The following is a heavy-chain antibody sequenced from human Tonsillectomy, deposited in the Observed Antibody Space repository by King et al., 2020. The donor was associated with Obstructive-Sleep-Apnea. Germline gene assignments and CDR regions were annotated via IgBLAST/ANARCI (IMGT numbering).Heavy chain of an antibody. D-gene: IGHD2-2*01. J-gene: IGHJ4*02. Sequence: VQLVESGAEVKRPGASVKVSCKASGYTFTSHDINWVRQATGQGLAWMGWMNPNSGSAGFAQKFQGRVTMTRDTSISTAYMELRSLRSEDSAIYYCARVLGYCSSTTWGGVDYWGQGTLVTVSS. CDR3: ARVLGYCSSTTWGGVDY. CDR1: GYTFTSHD. V-gene: IGHV1-8*02. CDR2: MNPNSGSA.